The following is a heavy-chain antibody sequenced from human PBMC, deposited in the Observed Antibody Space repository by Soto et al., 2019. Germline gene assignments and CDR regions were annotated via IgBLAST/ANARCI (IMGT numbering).Heavy chain of an antibody. V-gene: IGHV4-31*03. CDR3: AREPVGLASFDY. D-gene: IGHD1-26*01. CDR2: IYYSGST. Sequence: SETLSLTCTVSGGSISSGGYYWSWIRQHPGKGLEWIGYIYYSGSTYYNPSLKSRVTISVDTSKNQFSLKRSSVTAADTAVYYCAREPVGLASFDYWGQGTLVTVSS. J-gene: IGHJ4*02. CDR1: GGSISSGGYY.